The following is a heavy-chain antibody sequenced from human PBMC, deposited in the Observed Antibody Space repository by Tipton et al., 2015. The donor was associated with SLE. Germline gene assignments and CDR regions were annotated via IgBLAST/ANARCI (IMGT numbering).Heavy chain of an antibody. CDR3: ARGFYVADFSSGFFVNWFDP. CDR1: GGSISSGDYY. CDR2: IYWRST. Sequence: TLSLTCTVSGGSISSGDYYWNWIRQPAGKGLEWIGHIYWRSTSYNPSLKGRATISVDTSKKQFSLKLTSVTAADTAVYYCARGFYVADFSSGFFVNWFDPWGQGTLVTVSS. D-gene: IGHD3-3*01. J-gene: IGHJ5*02. V-gene: IGHV4-61*09.